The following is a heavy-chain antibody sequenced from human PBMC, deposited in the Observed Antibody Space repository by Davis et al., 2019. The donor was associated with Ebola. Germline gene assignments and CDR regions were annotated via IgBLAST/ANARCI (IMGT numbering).Heavy chain of an antibody. J-gene: IGHJ4*02. D-gene: IGHD6-19*01. CDR1: GGSFTSSF. CDR3: ARLCGPAVPGYLDS. Sequence: PSETLSLTCTVSGGSFTSSFWSWIRQPTGKGLEWIGNIFYTGSPDYNPSLKSRVTISVDTSRTQFSLKLTSVTAADTAVYYCARLCGPAVPGYLDSWVQGTLVTVSS. CDR2: IFYTGSP. V-gene: IGHV4-59*08.